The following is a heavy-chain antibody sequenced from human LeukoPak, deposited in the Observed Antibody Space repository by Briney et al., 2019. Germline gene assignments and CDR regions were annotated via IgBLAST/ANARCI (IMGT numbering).Heavy chain of an antibody. CDR3: ARDGSGEETGIVVVPAAMPGY. Sequence: GASVKVSCTASGYTFTSYDIIWVRQATGQGLEWMGWMNPNSGDTGYVQKFQGRVTMTRSTSISTAYMELSSLRSEDTAVYYCARDGSGEETGIVVVPAAMPGYWGQGTLVTVSS. V-gene: IGHV1-8*01. J-gene: IGHJ4*02. CDR1: GYTFTSYD. CDR2: MNPNSGDT. D-gene: IGHD2-2*01.